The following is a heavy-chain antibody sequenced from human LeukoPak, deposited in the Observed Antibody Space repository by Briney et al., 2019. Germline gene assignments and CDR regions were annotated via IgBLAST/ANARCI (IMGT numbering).Heavy chain of an antibody. CDR1: GFTFSDHY. CDR3: ARGNNFDY. J-gene: IGHJ4*02. Sequence: GGSLRLSCAASGFTFSDHYMGWIRQAPGKGLEWFSYISSSATIKYYADSVKGRFSISRDNAKNSLYLQMNSLRAEDTAVYYCARGNNFDYWGQGTLVTVSS. CDR2: ISSSATIK. V-gene: IGHV3-11*01.